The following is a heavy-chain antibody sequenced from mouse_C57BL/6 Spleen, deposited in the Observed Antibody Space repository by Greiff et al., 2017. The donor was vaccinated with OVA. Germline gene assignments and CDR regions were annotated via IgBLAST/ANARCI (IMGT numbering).Heavy chain of an antibody. CDR3: ARDGKNAMDY. D-gene: IGHD2-1*01. CDR2: ISSGSSTI. V-gene: IGHV5-17*01. J-gene: IGHJ4*01. CDR1: GFTFSDYG. Sequence: EVNVVESGGGLVKPGGSLKLSCAASGFTFSDYGMHWVRQAPEKGLEWVAYISSGSSTIYYADTVKGRFTISRDNAKNTLFLQMTSLRSEDTAMYYCARDGKNAMDYWGQGTSVTVSS.